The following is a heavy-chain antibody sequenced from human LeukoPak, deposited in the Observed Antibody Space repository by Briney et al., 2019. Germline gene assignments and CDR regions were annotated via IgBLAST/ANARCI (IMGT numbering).Heavy chain of an antibody. CDR2: IIPILGIA. CDR1: GGTFSSYA. J-gene: IGHJ6*02. Sequence: ASVKVSCKASGGTFSSYAISWVRQAPGQGLEWMGRIIPILGIANYAQKFQGRVTITADKSTSTAYMELSSLRSEDTAVYYCARVVVTTVTAYYYYGMDVWGQGTTVTVSS. CDR3: ARVVVTTVTAYYYYGMDV. V-gene: IGHV1-69*04. D-gene: IGHD4-17*01.